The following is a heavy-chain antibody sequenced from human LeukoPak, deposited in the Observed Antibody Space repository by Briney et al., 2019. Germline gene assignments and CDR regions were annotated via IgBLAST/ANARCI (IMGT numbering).Heavy chain of an antibody. CDR3: ARPRVERYYDRSGSFDY. V-gene: IGHV1-2*02. J-gene: IGHJ4*02. D-gene: IGHD3-22*01. Sequence: ASVKVSCKTSGYTFTAYYIHWVRQAPGQGLEWMGWINPGSGVTSYAQNFQGRVTMTRDTSTSTVYMELSSLRSDDTAVYYCARPRVERYYDRSGSFDYWGQGTLVTVSS. CDR1: GYTFTAYY. CDR2: INPGSGVT.